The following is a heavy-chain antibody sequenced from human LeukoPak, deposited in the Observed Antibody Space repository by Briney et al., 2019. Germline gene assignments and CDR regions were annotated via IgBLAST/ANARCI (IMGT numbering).Heavy chain of an antibody. D-gene: IGHD5-12*01. V-gene: IGHV3-66*01. Sequence: GGSLRLSCAASEFSVGSNYMTWVRQAPGKGLEWVSLIYSGGSTYYADSVKGRFTISRDNSKNTLYLQMNSLRAEDTAVYYCARGPSGHHNTGGQGTLVTVSS. CDR2: IYSGGST. CDR1: EFSVGSNY. CDR3: ARGPSGHHNT. J-gene: IGHJ4*02.